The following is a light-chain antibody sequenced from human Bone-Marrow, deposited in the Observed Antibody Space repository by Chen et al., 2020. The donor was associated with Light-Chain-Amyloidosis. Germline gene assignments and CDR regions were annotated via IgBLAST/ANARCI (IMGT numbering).Light chain of an antibody. CDR1: NIGSTS. V-gene: IGLV3-21*02. CDR3: QVWDRSSDRPV. J-gene: IGLJ3*02. Sequence: SYVLTQPSSVSVAPGQTATIACGGNNIGSTSVHWYQQTPGQAPLLVVYDDSDRPSGIPERLAGPNSGNTATLTISRVEAGDEADYYCQVWDRSSDRPVFGGGTELTVL. CDR2: DDS.